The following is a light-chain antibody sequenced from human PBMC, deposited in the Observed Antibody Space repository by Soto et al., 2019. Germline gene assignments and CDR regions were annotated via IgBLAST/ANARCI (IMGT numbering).Light chain of an antibody. CDR3: QQYGSSGT. Sequence: ETMMTQSPATLSVSPGERASLSCRASQSVSSNLAWYQQKPGRAPRILIFGASSRAAGVPDRFSGSGSGTDFTLTINSLQSEDFAVYYCQQYGSSGTFGQGTKWIS. CDR1: QSVSSN. V-gene: IGKV3-15*01. CDR2: GAS. J-gene: IGKJ1*01.